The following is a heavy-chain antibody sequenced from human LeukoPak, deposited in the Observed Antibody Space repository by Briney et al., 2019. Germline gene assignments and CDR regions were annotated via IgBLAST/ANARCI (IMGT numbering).Heavy chain of an antibody. CDR1: GFTFSSYA. CDR2: ISYDGSNK. Sequence: PGRSLRLSCAASGFTFSSYAMHWVRQAPGKGLEWVAVISYDGSNKYYADSVKGRFTISRDNSKNTLYLQMNSLRAEDTAVYYCARGGVVPADPDYWGQGTLVSVSS. J-gene: IGHJ4*02. CDR3: ARGGVVPADPDY. D-gene: IGHD2-2*01. V-gene: IGHV3-30*04.